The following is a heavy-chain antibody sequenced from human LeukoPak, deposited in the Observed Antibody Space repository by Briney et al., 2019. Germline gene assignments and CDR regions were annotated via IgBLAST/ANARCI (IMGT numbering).Heavy chain of an antibody. CDR1: GFTFSSYS. V-gene: IGHV3-48*01. CDR2: ISSSSSTI. Sequence: GGSLRLSCAASGFTFSSYSMNWVRQAPGKGLEGVSYISSSSSTIYYADSVNGRFTISRDNAKNSLYLQMNSLRAEDTAVYYCARDFSSSWYFYYYYYMDVWGKGTTVAVSS. J-gene: IGHJ6*03. CDR3: ARDFSSSWYFYYYYYMDV. D-gene: IGHD6-13*01.